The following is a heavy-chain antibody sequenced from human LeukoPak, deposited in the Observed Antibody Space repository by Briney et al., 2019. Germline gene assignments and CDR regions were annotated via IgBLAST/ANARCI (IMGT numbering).Heavy chain of an antibody. V-gene: IGHV3-30*02. CDR1: GFTFSSYG. J-gene: IGHJ4*02. Sequence: HPGGSLRLSCAASGFTFSSYGMHWVRQAPGKGLEWVAFIRYDGSNKYYADSVKGRFTIPRDNSKNTLYLQMNSLRAEDTAVYYCAKDLYYDFWSGYFDYWGQGTLVTVSS. D-gene: IGHD3-3*01. CDR3: AKDLYYDFWSGYFDY. CDR2: IRYDGSNK.